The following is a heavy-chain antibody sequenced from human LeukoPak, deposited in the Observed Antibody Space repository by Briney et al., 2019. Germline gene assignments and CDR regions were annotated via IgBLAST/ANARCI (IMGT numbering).Heavy chain of an antibody. D-gene: IGHD6-6*01. V-gene: IGHV3-21*01. J-gene: IGHJ4*02. Sequence: GGSLRLSCAASGFTFSSYSMNWVRQAPGKGLEWVSSISSSSSYIYYADSVKGRFTISRDNAKNSLYLQLNSLRAEDTAVYYCARVGLYSSSSLRRAHFDYWGQGTLVTVSS. CDR2: ISSSSSYI. CDR1: GFTFSSYS. CDR3: ARVGLYSSSSLRRAHFDY.